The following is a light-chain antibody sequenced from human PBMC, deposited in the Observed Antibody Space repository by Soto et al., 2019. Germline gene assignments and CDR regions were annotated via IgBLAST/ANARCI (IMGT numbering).Light chain of an antibody. CDR3: TSYTGSSTLGV. CDR2: EVS. Sequence: QSVLTQPASVSGSPGQSITISCTGTSSDVGGYNYVSWYQQQSGKAPKLMIHEVSNRPSGVSSRFSGSKSGNTASLTISGLQAEDEADYYCTSYTGSSTLGVFGGGTKVTVL. CDR1: SSDVGGYNY. V-gene: IGLV2-14*01. J-gene: IGLJ2*01.